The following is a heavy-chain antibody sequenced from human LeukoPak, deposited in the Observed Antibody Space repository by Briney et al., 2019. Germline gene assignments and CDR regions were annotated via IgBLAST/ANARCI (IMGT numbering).Heavy chain of an antibody. CDR3: ARERGTYYYDSSGYYS. Sequence: ASVKVSCKASGGTFSSYAISWVRQAPGQGLEWMGRIIPIFGIANYAQKFQVRVTITADKSTSTAYMELSSLRSEDTAVHYCARERGTYYYDSSGYYSWGQGTLVTVSS. V-gene: IGHV1-69*04. J-gene: IGHJ4*02. CDR1: GGTFSSYA. CDR2: IIPIFGIA. D-gene: IGHD3-22*01.